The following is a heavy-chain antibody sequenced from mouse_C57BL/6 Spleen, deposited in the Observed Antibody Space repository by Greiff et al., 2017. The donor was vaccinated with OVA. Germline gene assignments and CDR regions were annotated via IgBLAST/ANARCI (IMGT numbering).Heavy chain of an antibody. J-gene: IGHJ2*01. CDR3: ARDSHYYGRGFDY. Sequence: QVHVKQPGAELVKPGASVKMSCKASGYTFTSYWITWVKQRPGQGLEWIGDIYPGSGSTNYNEKFKSKATLTVDTSSSTAYMQLSSLTSEDSAVYYCARDSHYYGRGFDYWGQGTTLTVSS. CDR2: IYPGSGST. D-gene: IGHD1-1*01. CDR1: GYTFTSYW. V-gene: IGHV1-55*01.